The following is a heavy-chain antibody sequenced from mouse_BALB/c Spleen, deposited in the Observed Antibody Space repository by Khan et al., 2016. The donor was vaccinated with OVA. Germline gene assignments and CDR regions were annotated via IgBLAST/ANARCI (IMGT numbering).Heavy chain of an antibody. CDR2: INPSNGYT. D-gene: IGHD2-14*01. CDR3: VRDGDYHRNDGGLAY. J-gene: IGHJ3*01. V-gene: IGHV1-4*01. Sequence: LVESGAELARPGASVKMSCKASGYTFTSYTIHWIKKRPGQGLEWIGYINPSNGYTNYNQKFKDKATLTTDKSSTTAYLQLSSLTSDDSAVYNCVRDGDYHRNDGGLAYWGQGTLVTVSA. CDR1: GYTFTSYT.